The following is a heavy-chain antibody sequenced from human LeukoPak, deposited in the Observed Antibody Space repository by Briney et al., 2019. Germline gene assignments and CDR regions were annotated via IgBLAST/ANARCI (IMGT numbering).Heavy chain of an antibody. Sequence: SETLSLTCAVSGGSFSGYFWSWIRQPPGKGLEWIGEINHSGDTNYNPSLKSRLTISVDTSKTQFSLKLNSATAADTAVYYCARVRVGASPWAQGTLVTVSS. J-gene: IGHJ4*02. CDR2: INHSGDT. CDR1: GGSFSGYF. V-gene: IGHV4-34*01. D-gene: IGHD4-17*01. CDR3: ARVRVGASP.